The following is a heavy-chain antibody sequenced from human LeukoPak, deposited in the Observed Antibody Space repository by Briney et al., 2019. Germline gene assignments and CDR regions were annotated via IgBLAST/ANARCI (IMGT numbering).Heavy chain of an antibody. CDR3: ARPRYSSASPDYHYYMDV. CDR1: GYTFTAYY. V-gene: IGHV1-2*02. Sequence: ASVKVSCKASGYTFTAYYIHWVRQAPGQGLEWMGWINPNTGGTDHAQNFQGRATMTRDTSISAAYMELSNLTYDDTAVYYCARPRYSSASPDYHYYMDVWGKGTTVTVSS. CDR2: INPNTGGT. D-gene: IGHD6-6*01. J-gene: IGHJ6*03.